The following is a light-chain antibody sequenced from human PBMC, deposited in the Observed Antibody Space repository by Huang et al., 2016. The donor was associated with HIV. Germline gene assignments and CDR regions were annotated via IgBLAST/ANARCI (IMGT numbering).Light chain of an antibody. J-gene: IGKJ2*01. Sequence: EIVMTQSPATLSVSPGERATLACRASQSFTSNLAGYQQKPGQAPRPLIYGASTRATGIPARFSGSGSGTEFTLTISSLQSEDFAVYYCQQYNNWPPYTFGQGTKLEIK. CDR2: GAS. CDR1: QSFTSN. V-gene: IGKV3-15*01. CDR3: QQYNNWPPYT.